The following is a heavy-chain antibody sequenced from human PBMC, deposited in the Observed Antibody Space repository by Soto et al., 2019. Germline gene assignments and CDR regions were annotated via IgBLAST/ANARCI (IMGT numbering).Heavy chain of an antibody. D-gene: IGHD6-6*01. CDR1: VFTFSDYY. J-gene: IGHJ6*02. CDR2: ISSSGSTI. Sequence: LRLSCAASVFTFSDYYMRWIRQAPGKGLEWVSYISSSGSTIYYADSVKGQFTISRDNAKNSLYLQMNSLRAEDTAVYYCASGEYSSSSPNYYYYYGMDVWGQGTTVTVSS. V-gene: IGHV3-11*01. CDR3: ASGEYSSSSPNYYYYYGMDV.